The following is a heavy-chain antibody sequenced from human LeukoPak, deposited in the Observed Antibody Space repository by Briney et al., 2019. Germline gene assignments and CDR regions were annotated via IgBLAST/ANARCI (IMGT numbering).Heavy chain of an antibody. CDR3: ARGGVWHQLAIEY. CDR2: ISRYGDDT. J-gene: IGHJ4*02. Sequence: PGGSMRLACPTSAFPFINSAVHWVRQVPGKVLEYVASISRYGDDTYYADSVKDRFTISRDNSKNTLYLQMGSLRTDDMAVYYCARGGVWHQLAIEYWGQGTLVTVSS. D-gene: IGHD3-10*01. V-gene: IGHV3-64*02. CDR1: AFPFINSA.